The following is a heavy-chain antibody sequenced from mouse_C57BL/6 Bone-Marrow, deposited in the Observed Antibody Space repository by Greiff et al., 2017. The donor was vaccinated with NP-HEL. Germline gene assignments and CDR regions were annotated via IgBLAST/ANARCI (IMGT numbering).Heavy chain of an antibody. D-gene: IGHD3-3*01. J-gene: IGHJ3*01. Sequence: EVKLQESGAELVRPGASVKLSCTASGFNIKDDYMHWVKQRPEQGLEWIGWIDPENGDTEYASKFQGKATITADTSSNTAYLQLSSLTSEDTAVYYCAGTLAWFAYWGQGTLVTVSA. CDR2: IDPENGDT. CDR1: GFNIKDDY. CDR3: AGTLAWFAY. V-gene: IGHV14-4*01.